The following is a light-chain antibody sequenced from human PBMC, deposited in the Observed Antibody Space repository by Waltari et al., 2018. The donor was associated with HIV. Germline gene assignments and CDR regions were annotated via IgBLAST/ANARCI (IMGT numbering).Light chain of an antibody. CDR2: RDN. Sequence: QSVLTQPPSASGTPGQRVTLSCSGTTSNVGSNSVSWYQELPGTAPKRRIYRDNRRPSGVSDRFSGSKSGASASLAISGLRSEDEGDYYCATWDSSLGGVYVFGTGTKVTVL. J-gene: IGLJ1*01. CDR3: ATWDSSLGGVYV. CDR1: TSNVGSNS. V-gene: IGLV1-47*01.